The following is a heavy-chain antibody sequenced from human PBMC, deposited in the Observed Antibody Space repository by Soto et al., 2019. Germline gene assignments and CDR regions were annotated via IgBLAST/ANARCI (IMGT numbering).Heavy chain of an antibody. J-gene: IGHJ6*02. CDR2: IVVGSGNT. V-gene: IGHV1-58*01. CDR3: AAALGGYYYGMDV. D-gene: IGHD3-3*01. Sequence: SVKVSCKASGFTFTSSAVQWVRQARGQRLEWIGWIVVGSGNTVYPQKFQERVTITRDMSTSTAYMELSSLRSEDTAVYYCAAALGGYYYGMDVWGQGTTVTVSS. CDR1: GFTFTSSA.